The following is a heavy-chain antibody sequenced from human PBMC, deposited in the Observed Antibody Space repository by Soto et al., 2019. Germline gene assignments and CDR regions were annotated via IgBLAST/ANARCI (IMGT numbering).Heavy chain of an antibody. CDR1: GGYFSGYY. D-gene: IGHD2-2*01. Sequence: QVQLQQWGAGLLKPSETLSLTCAVYGGYFSGYYWSWIRQPPGKGLEWIGEINHSGSTNYNPSLKSRVTISVDTSKNQFSLKLSSVTAADTAVYYCARYCSSTSCYHWFDPWGQGTLVTVSS. CDR2: INHSGST. J-gene: IGHJ5*02. V-gene: IGHV4-34*01. CDR3: ARYCSSTSCYHWFDP.